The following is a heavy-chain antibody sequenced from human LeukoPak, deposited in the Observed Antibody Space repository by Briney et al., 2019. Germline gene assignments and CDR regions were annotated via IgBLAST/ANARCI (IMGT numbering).Heavy chain of an antibody. CDR1: GFTFSIYW. CDR3: ARGYSGYNYGYYFDY. J-gene: IGHJ4*02. Sequence: GGSLRLSCAASGFTFSIYWMSWVRQVPGKGLEWVADIKQDGSDKYYVDSVKGRFTISRDNAKNSLYLQMNSLRAEDTAVYYCARGYSGYNYGYYFDYWGQGTLVTVSS. CDR2: IKQDGSDK. D-gene: IGHD5-12*01. V-gene: IGHV3-7*01.